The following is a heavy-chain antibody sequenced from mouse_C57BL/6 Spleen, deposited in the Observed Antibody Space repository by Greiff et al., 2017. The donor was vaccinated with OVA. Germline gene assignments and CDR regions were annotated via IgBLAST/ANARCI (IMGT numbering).Heavy chain of an antibody. D-gene: IGHD1-1*01. V-gene: IGHV1-59*01. CDR3: ARFPYYCGSSYEEKAMDY. J-gene: IGHJ4*01. CDR2: IDPSDSYT. CDR1: GYTFTSYW. Sequence: VQLQQPGAELVRPGTSVKLSCKASGYTFTSYWMHWVKQRPGQGLEWIGVIDPSDSYTNYNQKFKGKATLTVDTSSSTAYMQLSSLTSEDSAVYYCARFPYYCGSSYEEKAMDYWGQGTSVTVSS.